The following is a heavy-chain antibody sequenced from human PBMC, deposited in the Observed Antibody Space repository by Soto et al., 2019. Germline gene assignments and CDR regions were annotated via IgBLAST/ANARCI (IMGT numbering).Heavy chain of an antibody. Sequence: PGGSLRLSCAASGFTFSSYAMHWVRQAPGKGLEWVAVISYDGSNKYYADSVKGRFTISRDNSKNTLYLQMNSLRAEDTAVFYFARDPSWIQLWFHAGSYGMDVWGQGTTVTVSS. V-gene: IGHV3-30-3*01. CDR2: ISYDGSNK. J-gene: IGHJ6*02. D-gene: IGHD5-18*01. CDR3: ARDPSWIQLWFHAGSYGMDV. CDR1: GFTFSSYA.